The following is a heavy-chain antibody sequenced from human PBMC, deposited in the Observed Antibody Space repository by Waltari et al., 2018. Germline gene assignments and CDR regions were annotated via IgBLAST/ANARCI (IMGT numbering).Heavy chain of an antibody. D-gene: IGHD6-19*01. V-gene: IGHV4-39*07. CDR3: ARDTYSSGWYLLGEL. J-gene: IGHJ4*02. CDR1: GASIDSSNNF. CDR2: ISYSGTN. Sequence: QLQLQESGPGLVKPSETLSLTCVVSGASIDSSNNFWGWIRQPQGKGREWIGSISYSGTNDYNPSLKSRVSSSGDKSKNPFALNLTSVTAADTAVYYCARDTYSSGWYLLGELWGQGTLVTVSS.